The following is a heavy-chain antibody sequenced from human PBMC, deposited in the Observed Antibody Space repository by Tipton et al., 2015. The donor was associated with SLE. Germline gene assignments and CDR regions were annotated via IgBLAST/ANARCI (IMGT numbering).Heavy chain of an antibody. V-gene: IGHV4-31*03. CDR3: ARATDWNLSPDV. CDR1: GGPLNHGGYY. D-gene: IGHD1-7*01. J-gene: IGHJ6*04. CDR2: ITYSGHT. Sequence: TLSLTCTVSGGPLNHGGYYWNYIRQHPGEGLEWIGHITYSGHTLYNPSLQSRVTISVDTSKNQFSLKLTSVTAADTAVYYCARATDWNLSPDVWGKGTPVTVSS.